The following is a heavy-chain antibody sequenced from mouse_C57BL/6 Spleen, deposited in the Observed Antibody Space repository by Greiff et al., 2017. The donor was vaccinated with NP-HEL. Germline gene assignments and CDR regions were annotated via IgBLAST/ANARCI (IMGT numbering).Heavy chain of an antibody. J-gene: IGHJ3*01. CDR3: ARWEDSSGYVAY. CDR2: IYPGSGST. CDR1: GYTFTSYW. D-gene: IGHD3-2*02. Sequence: QVQLQQPGAELVKPGASVKMSCKASGYTFTSYWITWVKQRPGQGLEWIGDIYPGSGSTNSNEKFKSKATLTVDTSSSTAYMQLSSLTSEDSAVYYCARWEDSSGYVAYWGQGTLVTVSA. V-gene: IGHV1-55*01.